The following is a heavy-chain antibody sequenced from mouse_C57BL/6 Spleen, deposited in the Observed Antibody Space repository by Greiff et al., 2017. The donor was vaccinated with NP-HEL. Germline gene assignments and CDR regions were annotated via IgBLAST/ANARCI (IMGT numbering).Heavy chain of an antibody. Sequence: QVQLQQPGAELVKPGASVKLSCKASGYTFTSYWMQWVKQRPGQGLEWIGEIDPSDSYTNYNQKFKGKATLTVDTSSSPAYMQLSSLPSEDSAVYYCARLGTTVVATGYFDVWGTGTTVTVAS. V-gene: IGHV1-50*01. J-gene: IGHJ1*03. CDR1: GYTFTSYW. CDR2: IDPSDSYT. CDR3: ARLGTTVVATGYFDV. D-gene: IGHD1-1*01.